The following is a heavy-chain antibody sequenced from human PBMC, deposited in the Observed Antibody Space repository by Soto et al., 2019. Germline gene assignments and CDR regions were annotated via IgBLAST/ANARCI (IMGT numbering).Heavy chain of an antibody. CDR2: FSSSSSYT. J-gene: IGHJ5*02. Sequence: VQLVESGGGLVKPGGSLRLSCAASGFTFSDYYMSWIRQAPGMGVECVSYFSSSSSYTNYADSVKGRFTLSGDNATNSLYLQMNSLRAEDTAVYYCARTMVRGVTFWFDPWGQGTLVTVSS. CDR1: GFTFSDYY. D-gene: IGHD3-10*01. V-gene: IGHV3-11*06. CDR3: ARTMVRGVTFWFDP.